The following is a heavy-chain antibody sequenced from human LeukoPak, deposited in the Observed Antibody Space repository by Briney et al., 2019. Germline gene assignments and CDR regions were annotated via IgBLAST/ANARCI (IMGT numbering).Heavy chain of an antibody. V-gene: IGHV3-15*01. D-gene: IGHD3-22*01. CDR2: IKSKTDGGTT. Sequence: GGSLRLSCAASGFTFSNAWMSWVRQAPGKGLEWVGRIKSKTDGGTTDYAAPVKGRFTISRDDSKNTLYLQMNSLKTEDTAVYYCTTDQFIYYDSSGYYYKTEYFQHWGQGTLVTVSS. CDR1: GFTFSNAW. J-gene: IGHJ1*01. CDR3: TTDQFIYYDSSGYYYKTEYFQH.